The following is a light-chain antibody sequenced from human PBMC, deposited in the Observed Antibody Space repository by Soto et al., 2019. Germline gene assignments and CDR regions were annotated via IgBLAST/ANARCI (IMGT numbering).Light chain of an antibody. CDR2: EVS. J-gene: IGLJ2*01. CDR3: SSYAGNNNYVI. V-gene: IGLV2-8*01. Sequence: QSALTQPPSASGSPGQSVTISCTGTSSDVGGYNYVSWYQQHPGKDPKLMIYEVSIRPSGVPDRFSGSKSGNTASLTVSGLEADDEADYYCSSYAGNNNYVIFGGVTKVTVL. CDR1: SSDVGGYNY.